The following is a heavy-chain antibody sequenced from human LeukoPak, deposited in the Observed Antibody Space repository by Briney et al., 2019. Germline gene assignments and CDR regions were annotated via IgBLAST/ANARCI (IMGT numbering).Heavy chain of an antibody. V-gene: IGHV1-2*02. CDR3: ARGDVDTAMGNDY. Sequence: GASVKVSCKASGYTFTDFGISWVRQAPGQGLEWMGWINPNSGGTNYAQKFQGRVTMTRDTSISTAYMELSRLRSDDTAVYYCARGDVDTAMGNDYWGQGTLVTVSS. CDR1: GYTFTDFG. J-gene: IGHJ4*02. CDR2: INPNSGGT. D-gene: IGHD5-18*01.